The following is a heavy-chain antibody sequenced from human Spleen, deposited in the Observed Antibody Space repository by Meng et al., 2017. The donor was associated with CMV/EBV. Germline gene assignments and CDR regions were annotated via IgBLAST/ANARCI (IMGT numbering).Heavy chain of an antibody. CDR1: GYSFTSYG. D-gene: IGHD3-16*01. Sequence: ASVKVSCKASGYSFTSYGITWVRQAPGRGLEWMGWISTYNGKTHYAQNLQGRVTMTTDTSTTTAYMELRSLTSDDTAVYYCAREGGGLRRDFGYWGQGTQVTVSS. CDR3: AREGGGLRRDFGY. CDR2: ISTYNGKT. V-gene: IGHV1-18*01. J-gene: IGHJ4*02.